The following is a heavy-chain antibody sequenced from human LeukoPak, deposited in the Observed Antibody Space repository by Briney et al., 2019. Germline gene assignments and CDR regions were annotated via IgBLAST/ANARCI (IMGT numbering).Heavy chain of an antibody. CDR2: INPSGGST. CDR1: GYTFTSYY. J-gene: IGHJ4*02. CDR3: AKDLSYYDILTGYYPPGGFDY. D-gene: IGHD3-9*01. Sequence: GASVKVSCKASGYTFTSYYMHWVRQARGQGLEWMGIINPSGGSTSYAQKFQGRVTMTRDTSTSTVYMELSSLRSEDTAVYYCAKDLSYYDILTGYYPPGGFDYWGQGTLVTVSS. V-gene: IGHV1-46*01.